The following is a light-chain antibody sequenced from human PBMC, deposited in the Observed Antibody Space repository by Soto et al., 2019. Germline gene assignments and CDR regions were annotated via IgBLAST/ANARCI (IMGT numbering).Light chain of an antibody. V-gene: IGLV2-14*01. Sequence: QSVLTQPASVSGSPGQSITISCTGTSSDVGAYNYVSWYQQHPGKAPKLIIYEVSIRPSGLSNRFSGSKSGNTASLTISGLQAEDEADYYCSAYTSSSTLQFGGGTKLTFL. CDR1: SSDVGAYNY. J-gene: IGLJ2*01. CDR2: EVS. CDR3: SAYTSSSTLQ.